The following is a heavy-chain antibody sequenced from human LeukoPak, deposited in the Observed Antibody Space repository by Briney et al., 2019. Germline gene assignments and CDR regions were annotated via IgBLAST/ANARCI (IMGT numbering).Heavy chain of an antibody. V-gene: IGHV3-23*01. Sequence: PGGSLRLSCAASGFTFSSYVMTWVRQAPGKGLEWVSGISGSGGSTYYADSVKGRFTLPRDNSKNTLYLQMNGLRAEDTAVYYCAKHYSDGITWDFDLWGRGTLVTVSS. D-gene: IGHD3-22*01. J-gene: IGHJ2*01. CDR1: GFTFSSYV. CDR3: AKHYSDGITWDFDL. CDR2: ISGSGGST.